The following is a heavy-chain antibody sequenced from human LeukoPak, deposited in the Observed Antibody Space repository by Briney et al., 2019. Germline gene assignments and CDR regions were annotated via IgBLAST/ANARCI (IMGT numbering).Heavy chain of an antibody. Sequence: SETLSLTCAVYGGSFSGYYWSWIRQPPGKGLEWIGEINHSGSTNYNPSLKSRVTISVDTSKNQFYLKLSSVTAADTAVYYCARGASSGYYFTIDYWGQGTLVTVSS. CDR3: ARGASSGYYFTIDY. CDR1: GGSFSGYY. CDR2: INHSGST. V-gene: IGHV4-34*01. D-gene: IGHD3-22*01. J-gene: IGHJ4*02.